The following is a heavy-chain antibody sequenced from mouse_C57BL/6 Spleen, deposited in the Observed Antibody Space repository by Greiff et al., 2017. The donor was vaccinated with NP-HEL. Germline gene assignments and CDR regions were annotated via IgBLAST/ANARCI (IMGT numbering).Heavy chain of an antibody. D-gene: IGHD1-1*01. Sequence: VQLQQSGAELARPGASVKLSCKASGYTFTSYGISWVKQRTGQGLEWIGEIYPRSGNTYYNEKFKGKATLTADKSSSTAYMELRSLTSEDSAVYFCARSGYYGSSYEDYWGQVTSVTVSS. CDR2: IYPRSGNT. V-gene: IGHV1-81*01. J-gene: IGHJ4*01. CDR3: ARSGYYGSSYEDY. CDR1: GYTFTSYG.